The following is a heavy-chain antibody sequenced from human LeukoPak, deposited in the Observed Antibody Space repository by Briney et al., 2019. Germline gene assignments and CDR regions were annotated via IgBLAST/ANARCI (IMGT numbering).Heavy chain of an antibody. CDR3: TTAGVY. D-gene: IGHD3-3*01. CDR2: IKSKTDDGTT. J-gene: IGHJ4*02. Sequence: GGSLRLSCAASGFTFSSYWMHWVRQAPGKGLEWVGRIKSKTDDGTTDYTAPVKGRFTISRDDSKNTLYLQMNSLETEDTAVYYCTTAGVYWGQGTLVTVSS. V-gene: IGHV3-15*01. CDR1: GFTFSSYW.